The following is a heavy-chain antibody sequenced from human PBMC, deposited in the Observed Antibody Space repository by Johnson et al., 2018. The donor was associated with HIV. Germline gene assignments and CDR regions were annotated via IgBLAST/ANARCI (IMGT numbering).Heavy chain of an antibody. CDR3: ARDAILSPGAFDI. J-gene: IGHJ3*02. D-gene: IGHD2-21*01. CDR1: GFTFSNYA. CDR2: ISYDGSNK. Sequence: VQLMESGGGVVQPGRSLRLSCAASGFTFSNYAMHWVRQAPGKGLEWVTVISYDGSNKYYADSVKGRFTISRDNSKNTLYLQMNSLRAEDTAVYYCARDAILSPGAFDIWGQGTMVTVSS. V-gene: IGHV3-30*04.